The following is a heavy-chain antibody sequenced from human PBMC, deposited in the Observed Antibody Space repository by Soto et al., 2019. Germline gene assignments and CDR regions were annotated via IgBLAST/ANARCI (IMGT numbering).Heavy chain of an antibody. CDR3: AKVAGGLGYFDL. Sequence: GGSLRLSCVASGFIFSDYAMTWVRQAPGKGLEWVATISASGGNIEYTDSLKGRFTISRDNSKNTLYLQLNGLTADDTAVHYCAKVAGGLGYFDLWGRGTLVTVSS. CDR1: GFIFSDYA. J-gene: IGHJ2*01. CDR2: ISASGGNI. V-gene: IGHV3-23*01. D-gene: IGHD3-16*01.